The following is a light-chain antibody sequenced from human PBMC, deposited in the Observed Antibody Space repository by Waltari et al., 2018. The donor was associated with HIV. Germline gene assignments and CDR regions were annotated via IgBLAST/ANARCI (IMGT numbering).Light chain of an antibody. CDR3: QQYYITPIT. CDR2: WAS. CDR1: QSVLDISNNKNY. J-gene: IGKJ5*01. Sequence: DIVLTQSPDSLAVSLGERATFNCKSSQSVLDISNNKNYLAWYQQKPGQPPKVVTYWASNRESGVPDRFTGSGSGTDFTLTISSLQAEDVAVYYCQQYYITPITFGQGTRLEIK. V-gene: IGKV4-1*01.